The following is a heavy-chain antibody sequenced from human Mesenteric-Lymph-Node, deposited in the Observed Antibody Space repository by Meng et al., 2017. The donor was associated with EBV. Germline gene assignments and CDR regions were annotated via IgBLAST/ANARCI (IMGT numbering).Heavy chain of an antibody. CDR2: ISHGGSS. CDR1: GGSVTSDGYH. V-gene: IGHV4-61*08. CDR3: ARDPTWTSSGSFDY. J-gene: IGHJ4*02. D-gene: IGHD1-1*01. Sequence: QGQLRGSGPGLVKPSETLSLTCTVSGGSVTSDGYHWSWIRQPPGKGLEWIAYISHGGSSNYNPSLKSRVTISVDTSKNQFSLKLSSVSAADTAIYYCARDPTWTSSGSFDYRGQGTLVTVSS.